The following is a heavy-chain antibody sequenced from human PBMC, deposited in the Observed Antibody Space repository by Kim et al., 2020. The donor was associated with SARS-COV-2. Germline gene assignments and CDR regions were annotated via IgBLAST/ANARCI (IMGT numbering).Heavy chain of an antibody. Sequence: NYNPALTRRVSISVDTSKNQFSLKLSSVTAADTAVYYCARSSGGYNWFDPWGQRTLVTVSS. V-gene: IGHV4-59*01. D-gene: IGHD3-22*01. J-gene: IGHJ5*02. CDR3: ARSSGGYNWFDP.